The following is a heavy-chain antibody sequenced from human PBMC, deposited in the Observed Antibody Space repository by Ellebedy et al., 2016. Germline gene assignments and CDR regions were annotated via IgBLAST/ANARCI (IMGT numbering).Heavy chain of an antibody. Sequence: GESLKISXAASGLTYWMNWVRQVPGKGLEWVANINQDGSERQYVDSVKGRFTISRDNAKNSLYLQMNSLRAEDTAVYYCARDLGYYKFESWGQGTLVTVSS. J-gene: IGHJ4*02. V-gene: IGHV3-7*01. CDR3: ARDLGYYKFES. D-gene: IGHD1-26*01. CDR1: GLTYW. CDR2: INQDGSER.